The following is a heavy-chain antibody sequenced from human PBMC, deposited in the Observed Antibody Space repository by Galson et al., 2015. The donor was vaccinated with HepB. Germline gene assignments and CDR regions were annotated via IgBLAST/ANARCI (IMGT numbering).Heavy chain of an antibody. CDR1: GFTFSRYA. J-gene: IGHJ4*02. CDR2: ISYDGSNK. Sequence: SLRLSCAASGFTFSRYAMHWVRQAPGKGLEWVAVISYDGSNKHYADSVKGRFTISRDNSKNTLYLQMNSLRAEDTAVYYCAREGVRAPIYYFDYWGQGTLVTVSS. CDR3: AREGVRAPIYYFDY. D-gene: IGHD3-3*01. V-gene: IGHV3-30*04.